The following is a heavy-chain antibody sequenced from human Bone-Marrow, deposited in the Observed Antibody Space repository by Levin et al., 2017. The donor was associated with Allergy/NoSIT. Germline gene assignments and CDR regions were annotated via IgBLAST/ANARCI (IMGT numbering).Heavy chain of an antibody. Sequence: GGSLRLSCAASGFTFSSYSMNWVRQAPGKGLEWVSSISSSSSYIYYADSVKGRFTISRDNAKNSLYLQMNSLRAEDTAVYYCARDFAGIAAAGPPLDYWGQGTLVTVSS. CDR2: ISSSSSYI. CDR1: GFTFSSYS. D-gene: IGHD6-13*01. J-gene: IGHJ4*02. V-gene: IGHV3-21*01. CDR3: ARDFAGIAAAGPPLDY.